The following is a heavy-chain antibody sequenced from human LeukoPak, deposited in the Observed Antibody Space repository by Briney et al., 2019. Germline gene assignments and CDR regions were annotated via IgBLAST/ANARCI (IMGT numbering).Heavy chain of an antibody. D-gene: IGHD3-22*01. CDR1: GYTFTGYY. Sequence: ASVKVSCKASGYTFTGYYMHWVRQAPGQGLEWMGRINPNSGGTNYAQKFQGRVTMTRDTSISTAYMELSRLRSDDTAVYYCARVYEMKYYYDSSGYYWFDPWGQGTLVTVSS. CDR3: ARVYEMKYYYDSSGYYWFDP. J-gene: IGHJ5*02. CDR2: INPNSGGT. V-gene: IGHV1-2*06.